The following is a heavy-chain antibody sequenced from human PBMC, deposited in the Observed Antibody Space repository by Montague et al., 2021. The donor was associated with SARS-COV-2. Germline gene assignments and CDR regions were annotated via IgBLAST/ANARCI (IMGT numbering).Heavy chain of an antibody. CDR1: GGSLISGGYY. CDR3: ARDRGYFDWLFHSDYYYYGMDV. CDR2: IYYSGST. J-gene: IGHJ6*02. D-gene: IGHD3-9*01. Sequence: TLSLPCTVSGGSLISGGYYWSWTRHHPGKGLEWIGYIYYSGSTYYNPSLKSRVTISVDSSENQFSLKLSSVTAADTAVYYCARDRGYFDWLFHSDYYYYGMDVWGQGTTVTVSS. V-gene: IGHV4-31*03.